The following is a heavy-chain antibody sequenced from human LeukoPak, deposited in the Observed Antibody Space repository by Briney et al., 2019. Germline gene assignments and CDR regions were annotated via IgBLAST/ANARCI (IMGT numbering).Heavy chain of an antibody. CDR2: IYSDDTT. J-gene: IGHJ4*02. D-gene: IGHD2-2*01. V-gene: IGHV3-53*01. CDR1: GFTVISNY. CDR3: ARARVPAAMAIDY. Sequence: PGGSLRLSCAASGFTVISNYMSWVRQAPGKGLEWVSIIYSDDTTAYADSVKGRFTISRDNSKNTLYLQLNNLRAEDTAVYYCARARVPAAMAIDYWGQGTLVTVSS.